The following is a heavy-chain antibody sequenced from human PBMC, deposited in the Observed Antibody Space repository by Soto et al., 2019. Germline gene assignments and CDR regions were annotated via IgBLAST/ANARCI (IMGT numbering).Heavy chain of an antibody. V-gene: IGHV3-33*01. J-gene: IGHJ6*02. CDR1: GFTFSSYG. CDR2: IWYDGSNK. CDR3: ARVGTIFGVVIDYGMDV. Sequence: GGSLRLSCAASGFTFSSYGMHWVRQAPGKGLEWVAVIWYDGSNKYYADSVKGRFTISRDNSKNTLYLQMNSLRAEDTAVYYCARVGTIFGVVIDYGMDVWGQGTTVTVSS. D-gene: IGHD3-3*01.